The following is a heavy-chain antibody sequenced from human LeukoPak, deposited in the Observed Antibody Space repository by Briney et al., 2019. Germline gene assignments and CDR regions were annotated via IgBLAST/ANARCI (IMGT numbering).Heavy chain of an antibody. CDR1: GFTFSNYA. CDR3: AKEGSTDPRNYFDY. D-gene: IGHD4-17*01. J-gene: IGHJ4*02. CDR2: ISGSGGST. Sequence: PGGSLRLSCAASGFTFSNYAMSWVRQAPGKGLEWVSGISGSGGSTYYADSVKGRFTISRDNSKNRLYLQMNSLRADDTAVYYCAKEGSTDPRNYFDYWSQGTLVTVSS. V-gene: IGHV3-23*01.